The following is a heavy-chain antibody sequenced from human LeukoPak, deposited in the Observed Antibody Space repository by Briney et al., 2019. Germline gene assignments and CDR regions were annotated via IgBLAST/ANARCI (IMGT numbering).Heavy chain of an antibody. CDR1: GGTFSSYA. CDR2: IIPIFGTA. J-gene: IGHJ5*02. V-gene: IGHV1-69*13. D-gene: IGHD3-3*02. CDR3: AAIFGVVIPNWFDP. Sequence: ASVKVSCKASGGTFSSYAISWVRQAPGQGLEWMGGIIPIFGTANYAQKFRGRVTITADESTSTAYMELSSLRSEDTAVYYCAAIFGVVIPNWFDPWGQGTLVTVSS.